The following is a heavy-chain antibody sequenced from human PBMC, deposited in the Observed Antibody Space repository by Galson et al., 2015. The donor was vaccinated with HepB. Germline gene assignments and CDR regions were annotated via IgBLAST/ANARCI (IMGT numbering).Heavy chain of an antibody. CDR3: ARAPGTDGYNPLRYYYYGMDV. J-gene: IGHJ6*02. D-gene: IGHD5-24*01. CDR2: ISSSSSTI. V-gene: IGHV3-48*01. Sequence: SLRLSCAASGFTFSSYSMNWVRQAPGKGLEWVSYISSSSSTIYYADSVKGRFTISRDNAKNSLYLQMNSLRAEDTAVYYCARAPGTDGYNPLRYYYYGMDVWGQGTTVTVSS. CDR1: GFTFSSYS.